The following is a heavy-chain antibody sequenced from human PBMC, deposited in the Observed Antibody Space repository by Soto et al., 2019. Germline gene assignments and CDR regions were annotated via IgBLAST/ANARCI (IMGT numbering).Heavy chain of an antibody. V-gene: IGHV1-18*01. CDR2: INPYNGNT. Sequence: QVQLVQSGAEVKKPGASVKVSCKASGYTFINYGITWVRQAPGQGLEWMGWINPYNGNTNYPQKLQGRVTLTTDTSTTTAYMELTSLTSDDTAVYYCARGGLYWYFDLWGRGTLVTVSS. CDR1: GYTFINYG. D-gene: IGHD3-16*01. J-gene: IGHJ2*01. CDR3: ARGGLYWYFDL.